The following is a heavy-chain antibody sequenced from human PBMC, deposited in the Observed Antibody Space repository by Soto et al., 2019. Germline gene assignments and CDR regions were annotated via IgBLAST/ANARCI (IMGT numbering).Heavy chain of an antibody. CDR1: GYTFTNFG. CDR3: AREPPRATAGLNYFDP. J-gene: IGHJ5*02. Sequence: QVQLVQSGTEVKKPGASVKVSCKTSGYTFTNFGISWVRQAPGQGLEWMGWISAFNGHTHHEQKFQGRVTLTTDTSTTTAFLELRSLRSDDTAVYYCAREPPRATAGLNYFDPWGQGTLVSVSS. CDR2: ISAFNGHT. D-gene: IGHD6-13*01. V-gene: IGHV1-18*01.